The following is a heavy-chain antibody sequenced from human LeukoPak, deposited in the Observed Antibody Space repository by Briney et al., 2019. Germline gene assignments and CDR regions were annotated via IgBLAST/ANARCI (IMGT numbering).Heavy chain of an antibody. J-gene: IGHJ3*02. D-gene: IGHD3-22*01. V-gene: IGHV1-2*02. CDR3: AREYYDSSGRKHAFEN. CDR2: IDPDSGGT. CDR1: GYTFTDYY. Sequence: GASVTVSCKASGYTFTDYYIHWVRQAPGQGLEWVGRIDPDSGGTNYPQKFQGRVTMTRDTSISTAYMDLSRLRSDDTAVYYCAREYYDSSGRKHAFENWGQGTVVTVSS.